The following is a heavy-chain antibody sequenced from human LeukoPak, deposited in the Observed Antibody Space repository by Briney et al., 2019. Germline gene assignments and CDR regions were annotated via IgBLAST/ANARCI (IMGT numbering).Heavy chain of an antibody. CDR2: ISYDGNKK. V-gene: IGHV3-30*03. J-gene: IGHJ4*02. Sequence: GGSLRLSCAASGFSFSSFGMRWVRQAPGKGLEWEAVISYDGNKKYYGDSVKGRFTITRDNSMNTLCLKMNSRRADDTAVYYCSRDPRGIALAGTYDYWGQGILVTVSS. CDR1: GFSFSSFG. CDR3: SRDPRGIALAGTYDY. D-gene: IGHD6-19*01.